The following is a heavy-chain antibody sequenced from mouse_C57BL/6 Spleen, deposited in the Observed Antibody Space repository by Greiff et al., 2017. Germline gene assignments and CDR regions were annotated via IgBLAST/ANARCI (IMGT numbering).Heavy chain of an antibody. J-gene: IGHJ4*01. D-gene: IGHD4-1*01. V-gene: IGHV1-80*01. CDR3: ARDSAGKGYYYAMDY. Sequence: VQLQQSGAELVKPGASVKISCKASGYAFSSYWMNWVKQRPGKGLEWIGQIYPGDGDTNYNGKFKGKATLTADKSSSTAYMQLSSLTSEDSAVYFCARDSAGKGYYYAMDYWGQGTSVTVSS. CDR2: IYPGDGDT. CDR1: GYAFSSYW.